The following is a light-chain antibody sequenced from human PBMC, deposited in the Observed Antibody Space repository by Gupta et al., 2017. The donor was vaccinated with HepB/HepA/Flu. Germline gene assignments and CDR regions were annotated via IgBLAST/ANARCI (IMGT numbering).Light chain of an antibody. CDR2: DDS. Sequence: SYVLTQPPSVSVAPGKTARITCGGNNIGSKSVHWYQHKPGQAPVLVVYDDSDRHSGIPERFSGSNSGNTATLTISRVDAGDEADYYCQVWDSSSDHPCVFGTGTKLTVL. CDR1: NIGSKS. V-gene: IGLV3-21*03. CDR3: QVWDSSSDHPCV. J-gene: IGLJ1*01.